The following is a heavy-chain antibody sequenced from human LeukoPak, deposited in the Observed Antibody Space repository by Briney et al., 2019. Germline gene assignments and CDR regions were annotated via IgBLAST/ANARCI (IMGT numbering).Heavy chain of an antibody. CDR1: GGSISSGGYS. CDR3: ARGRLRHMDF. J-gene: IGHJ6*02. V-gene: IGHV4-30-2*01. CDR2: IYHSGST. D-gene: IGHD4-17*01. Sequence: SETLSLTCAVSGGSISSGGYSWSWIRQPPGKGLEWIGYIYHSGSTYYNPSLKSRVTISVDRSKNQFSLKLSSVTAADTAVYYCARGRLRHMDFWGQGTTVTVSS.